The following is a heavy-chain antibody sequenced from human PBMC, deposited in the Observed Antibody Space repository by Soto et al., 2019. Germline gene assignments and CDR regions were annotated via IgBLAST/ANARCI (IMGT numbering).Heavy chain of an antibody. CDR3: ARQAIDSGLLRESDY. D-gene: IGHD3-3*01. Sequence: SETLSLTCTVSGGSISSISYYWGWIRQPPGKGLEWIESIYCSGSTYYNPSLKSRVTISVDTSKNQFSLKLSSVTAADTAVYYCARQAIDSGLLRESDYWGQRTLVTVSS. CDR2: IYCSGST. J-gene: IGHJ4*02. CDR1: GGSISSISYY. V-gene: IGHV4-39*01.